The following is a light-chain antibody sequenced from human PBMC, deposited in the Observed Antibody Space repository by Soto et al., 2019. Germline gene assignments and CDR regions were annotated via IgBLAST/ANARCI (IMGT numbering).Light chain of an antibody. CDR3: QQRSNWPA. CDR2: DAS. CDR1: QSASSS. Sequence: EIVLTQSPATLSLSPGEGATLSCRASQSASSSLAWYQQKPGQAPRLLIYDASIRATGIPARFSGSGSGTDLTLTISSLEPEDFVVYYCQQRSNWPAFGGGTKVEIK. J-gene: IGKJ4*01. V-gene: IGKV3-11*01.